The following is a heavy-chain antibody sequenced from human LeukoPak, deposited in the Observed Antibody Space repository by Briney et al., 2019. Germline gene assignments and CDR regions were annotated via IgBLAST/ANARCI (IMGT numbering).Heavy chain of an antibody. CDR3: AREEYCGGDCYYFDY. V-gene: IGHV4-30-2*01. CDR2: IYHSGST. J-gene: IGHJ4*02. CDR1: GGSISSGAYS. Sequence: SETLSLTCAVSGGSISSGAYSWGWIRQPPGKGLEWIGYIYHSGSTYYNPSLKSRVTISVDRSKNQFSLKLSSVTAADTAVYYCAREEYCGGDCYYFDYWGQGTLVTASS. D-gene: IGHD2-21*02.